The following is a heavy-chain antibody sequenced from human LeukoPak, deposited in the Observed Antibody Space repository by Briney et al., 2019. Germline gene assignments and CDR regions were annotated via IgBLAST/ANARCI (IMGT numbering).Heavy chain of an antibody. V-gene: IGHV1-69*16. J-gene: IGHJ4*02. CDR2: IIPILGIA. CDR1: GGTFSSYT. Sequence: GASVKVSCKASGGTFSSYTISWVRQAPGQGLEWMGRIIPILGIANYAQKFQGRVTITTDESTSTAYMELSSLRSEDTAVYYCARDWTDYGGNSKAFDYWGQGTLVTVSS. CDR3: ARDWTDYGGNSKAFDY. D-gene: IGHD4-23*01.